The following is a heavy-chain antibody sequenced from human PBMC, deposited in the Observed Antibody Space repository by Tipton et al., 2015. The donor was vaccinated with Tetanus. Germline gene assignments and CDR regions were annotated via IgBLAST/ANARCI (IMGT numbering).Heavy chain of an antibody. CDR3: ARLAILKEMWEPTYYYGMDV. CDR1: GGSIRSSSYY. D-gene: IGHD1-26*01. CDR2: IYYSGST. Sequence: TLSLTCTVSGGSIRSSSYYWGWIRQPPGKGLEWIGSIYYSGSTYYNPSLKSRVTISVDTSKTQFSLKLSSVTAADTAVYYCARLAILKEMWEPTYYYGMDVWGQGTTVTVSS. V-gene: IGHV4-39*01. J-gene: IGHJ6*02.